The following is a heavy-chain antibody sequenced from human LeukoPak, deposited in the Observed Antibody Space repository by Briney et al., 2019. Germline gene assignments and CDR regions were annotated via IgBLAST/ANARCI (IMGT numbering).Heavy chain of an antibody. Sequence: GGSLRLSCAASGFTVSNNYMSWVRQAPGKGLEWVSVIYSSGSTYYADSVKGRFTISRDNSKNTLYLQMNSLRAEDTAIYYRARAEKGYYYLWFHPWGQGTLVTVSS. CDR2: IYSSGST. D-gene: IGHD3-22*01. CDR1: GFTVSNNY. V-gene: IGHV3-53*01. J-gene: IGHJ5*02. CDR3: ARAEKGYYYLWFHP.